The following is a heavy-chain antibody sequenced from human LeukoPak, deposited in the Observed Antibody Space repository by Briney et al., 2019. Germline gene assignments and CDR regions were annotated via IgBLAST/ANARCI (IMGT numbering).Heavy chain of an antibody. CDR1: GYTFTTYG. D-gene: IGHD3-16*01. Sequence: GASVKVSCKASGYTFTTYGITWVRQAPGQGLEWMGWISPYNGNTNYAQKLQGRVTMTTDTSTSTAYMELRSLRPDDTAVYYCARDREVVEQRDVWGSYRFGYFDYWGQGTLVTVSS. CDR2: ISPYNGNT. J-gene: IGHJ4*02. V-gene: IGHV1-18*01. CDR3: ARDREVVEQRDVWGSYRFGYFDY.